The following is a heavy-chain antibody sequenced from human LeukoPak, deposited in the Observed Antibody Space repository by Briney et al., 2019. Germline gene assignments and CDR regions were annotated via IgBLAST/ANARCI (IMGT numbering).Heavy chain of an antibody. Sequence: PGGSLRLSCAASGFTFSSYAMSWVRRAPGKGLEWVSAISGSGGSTYYADSVKGRFTISRDNSKNTLYLQMNSLRAEDTAVYYCAKGPYYYDSSGYYDMSGYFDYWGQGTLVTVSS. D-gene: IGHD3-22*01. CDR2: ISGSGGST. J-gene: IGHJ4*02. V-gene: IGHV3-23*01. CDR3: AKGPYYYDSSGYYDMSGYFDY. CDR1: GFTFSSYA.